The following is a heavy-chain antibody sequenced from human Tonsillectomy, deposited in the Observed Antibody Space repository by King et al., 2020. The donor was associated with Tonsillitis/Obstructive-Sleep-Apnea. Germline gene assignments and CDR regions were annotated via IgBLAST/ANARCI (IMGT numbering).Heavy chain of an antibody. CDR2: INPSGGST. D-gene: IGHD5-24*01. Sequence: QLVQSGAEVKKPGASVKVSCKTSGYTFSSYYMHWVRQAPGQGLEWMGIINPSGGSTTYAQKFQGRVSMTRDTSSSTVYMELSRLRSEETAVYFCAREMASRLDYYNYYYGMDVCGEGTTVTVSS. CDR1: GYTFSSYY. J-gene: IGHJ6*04. CDR3: AREMASRLDYYNYYYGMDV. V-gene: IGHV1-46*01.